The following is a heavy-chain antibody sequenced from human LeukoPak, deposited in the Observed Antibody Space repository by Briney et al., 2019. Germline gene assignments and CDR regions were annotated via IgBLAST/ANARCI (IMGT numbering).Heavy chain of an antibody. CDR2: ISYDGSNK. CDR3: ARGWSYYFDY. V-gene: IGHV3-30*04. Sequence: GGSLRLPCAASGFTFSSYAMHWVRQAPGKGLEWVAVISYDGSNKYYADSVKGRFTISRDNSKNTLYLQMNSLRAEDTAVYYCARGWSYYFDYWGQGTLVTVSS. CDR1: GFTFSSYA. D-gene: IGHD6-19*01. J-gene: IGHJ4*02.